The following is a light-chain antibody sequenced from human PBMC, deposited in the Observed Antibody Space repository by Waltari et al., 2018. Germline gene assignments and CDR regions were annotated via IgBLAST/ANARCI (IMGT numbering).Light chain of an antibody. J-gene: IGLJ2*01. CDR1: SSDVGGYDL. CDR3: SSYAGSKNLV. Sequence: QSALTQPPSASGSPGQPVTISCTGPSSDVGGYDLVSWYQQQPGKAPKLMISEVTKRPSGVPDRFSGSKSGNTASLTVSGLQAEDEADYYCSSYAGSKNLVFGGGTKLTVL. CDR2: EVT. V-gene: IGLV2-8*01.